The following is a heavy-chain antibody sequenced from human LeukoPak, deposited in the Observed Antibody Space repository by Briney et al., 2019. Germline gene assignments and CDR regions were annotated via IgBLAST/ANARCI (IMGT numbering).Heavy chain of an antibody. V-gene: IGHV4-39*07. CDR1: SGSINNSNYY. J-gene: IGHJ4*02. D-gene: IGHD3-22*01. CDR2: IYYTTTT. Sequence: SETLSLTCTLSSGSINNSNYYWGWIRQPPGKGLEWIGSIYYTTTTYYNPSLESRVTISVDTSKDQFSLELSSVTAADTAVYYCARAVLHDSGGYFDLWGQGTLVTVSS. CDR3: ARAVLHDSGGYFDL.